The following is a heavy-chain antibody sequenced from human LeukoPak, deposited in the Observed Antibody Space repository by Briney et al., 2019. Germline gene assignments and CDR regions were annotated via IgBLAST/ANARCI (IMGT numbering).Heavy chain of an antibody. J-gene: IGHJ4*02. CDR2: IYYSGST. CDR3: ARTDSSGWHDY. V-gene: IGHV4-39*01. Sequence: SETLSLTCTVSGGSISSGSYYWGWIRQPPGKGLEWIGSIYYSGSTYYNPSLKSRVTISVDTSKNQFSLKLSSVTAADTAVFYCARTDSSGWHDYWGQGTLVTVSS. CDR1: GGSISSGSYY. D-gene: IGHD6-19*01.